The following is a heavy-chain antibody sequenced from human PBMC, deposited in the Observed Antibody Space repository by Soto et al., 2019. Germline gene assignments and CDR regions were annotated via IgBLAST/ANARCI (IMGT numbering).Heavy chain of an antibody. D-gene: IGHD2-15*01. CDR2: IWYDGSNK. CDR3: AREGTYCSGGSCYPHFDY. V-gene: IGHV3-33*01. J-gene: IGHJ4*02. CDR1: GFTFSSYG. Sequence: QVKLVESGGGVVQPGRSLRLSCAASGFTFSSYGMHWVRQAPGKGLEWVAVIWYDGSNKYYADSVKGRFTISRDNSKNTXXLQMNSLRAEDTAVYYCAREGTYCSGGSCYPHFDYWGQGTLVTVSS.